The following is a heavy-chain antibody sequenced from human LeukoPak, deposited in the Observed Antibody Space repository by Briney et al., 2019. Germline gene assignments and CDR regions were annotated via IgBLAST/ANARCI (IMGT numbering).Heavy chain of an antibody. D-gene: IGHD6-13*01. CDR3: ARVKSSSWYYFDY. CDR1: GASISNYY. Sequence: PSETLSLTCTVSGASISNYYWSWIRQPPGKGLEWIGSIYYSGSTYYNPSLKSRVTISVDTSKNQFSLKLSSVTAADTAVYYCARVKSSSWYYFDYWGQGTLVTVSS. J-gene: IGHJ4*02. V-gene: IGHV4-39*07. CDR2: IYYSGST.